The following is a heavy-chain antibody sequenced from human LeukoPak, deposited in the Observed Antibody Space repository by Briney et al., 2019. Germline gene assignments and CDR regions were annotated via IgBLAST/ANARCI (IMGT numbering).Heavy chain of an antibody. D-gene: IGHD6-13*01. J-gene: IGHJ6*02. CDR3: ARGFGKAAANVFGGYTMDV. CDR1: GFTFGSNY. Sequence: GGSLRLSCAASGFTFGSNYMSWVRQAPGKGLEWVSLICTGGSTYYSDSERGRFTISRDNSKNTLYLQMNSLRPEDTAVYYCARGFGKAAANVFGGYTMDVWGQGTTVTVSS. V-gene: IGHV3-66*02. CDR2: ICTGGST.